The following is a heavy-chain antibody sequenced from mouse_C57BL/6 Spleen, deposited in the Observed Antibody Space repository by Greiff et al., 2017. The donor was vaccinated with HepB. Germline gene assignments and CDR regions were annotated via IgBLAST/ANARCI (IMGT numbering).Heavy chain of an antibody. V-gene: IGHV2-3*01. Sequence: VQVVESGPGLVAPSQRLSITCTVSGFSLTSYGVSWVRQPPGKGLEWLGVIRGDGSTNYHSAPISRRSISKDNSKSQVVLQLNSLQTDDTATYYCAKTLYGSPFAYWGQGTLVTVSA. J-gene: IGHJ3*01. CDR1: GFSLTSYG. D-gene: IGHD1-1*01. CDR2: IRGDGST. CDR3: AKTLYGSPFAY.